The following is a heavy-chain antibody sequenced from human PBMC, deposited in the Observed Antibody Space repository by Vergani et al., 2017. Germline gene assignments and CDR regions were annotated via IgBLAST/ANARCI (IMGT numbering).Heavy chain of an antibody. D-gene: IGHD2-2*01. J-gene: IGHJ5*02. V-gene: IGHV4-31*03. CDR1: GGSISSGGYY. CDR2: IYYSGST. Sequence: QVQLQESGPGLVKPSQTLSLTCTVSGGSISSGGYYWSWIRQHPGKGLEWIGYIYYSGSTYYNPSLKSRVTISVDTSKNQFSLKLSSVTAAATAVYYCARDGTYCSSTSCSTGWFDPWGQGTLVTVSS. CDR3: ARDGTYCSSTSCSTGWFDP.